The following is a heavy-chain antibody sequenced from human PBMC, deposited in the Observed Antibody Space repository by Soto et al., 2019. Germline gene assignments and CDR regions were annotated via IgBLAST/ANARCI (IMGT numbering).Heavy chain of an antibody. Sequence: ASVKVSCKASGYTFTSYDINWVRQATGQGLEWMGWMNPNSGNTGYAQKFQGRVTMTRNTSISTAYMELSSLRSEDTAVYYCARGRGDGGYDFWSGYHYYYYYKDVWGKGTTVTVSS. V-gene: IGHV1-8*01. CDR1: GYTFTSYD. CDR3: ARGRGDGGYDFWSGYHYYYYYKDV. D-gene: IGHD3-3*01. CDR2: MNPNSGNT. J-gene: IGHJ6*03.